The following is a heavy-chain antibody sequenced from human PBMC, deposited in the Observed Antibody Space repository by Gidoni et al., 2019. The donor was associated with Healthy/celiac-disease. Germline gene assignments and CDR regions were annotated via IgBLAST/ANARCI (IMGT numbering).Heavy chain of an antibody. D-gene: IGHD4-17*01. Sequence: EVQLVESGGGLVQPGGSLKLSCAASGFTFSGSAMHWVRQASGKGLEWVGRIRSKANSYATAYAASVKGRFTISRDDSKSTAYLQMNSLKTEDTAVYYCTSATVTTSYYYGMDVWGQGTTVTVSS. V-gene: IGHV3-73*01. CDR3: TSATVTTSYYYGMDV. CDR2: IRSKANSYAT. CDR1: GFTFSGSA. J-gene: IGHJ6*02.